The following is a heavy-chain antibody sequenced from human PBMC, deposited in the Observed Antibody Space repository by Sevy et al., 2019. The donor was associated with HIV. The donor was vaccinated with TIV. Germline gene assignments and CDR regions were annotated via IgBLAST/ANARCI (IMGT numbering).Heavy chain of an antibody. Sequence: EGSLRLSCAASGFTFSHYDMHWVRQAPGKELEWVAVISHDGNYKNYADSVRDRLTISRDNFKNTLYLQMNSLRVEDTALYFCSRLFSCGGDCYYLDYWGQGALVTVSS. J-gene: IGHJ4*02. D-gene: IGHD2-21*02. CDR2: ISHDGNYK. V-gene: IGHV3-30-3*01. CDR1: GFTFSHYD. CDR3: SRLFSCGGDCYYLDY.